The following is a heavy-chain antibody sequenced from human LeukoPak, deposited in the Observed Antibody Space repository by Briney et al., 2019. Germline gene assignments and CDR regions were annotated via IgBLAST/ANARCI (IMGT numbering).Heavy chain of an antibody. CDR2: IYSGGST. CDR3: ARARGYSGYGPSGPYYFDY. J-gene: IGHJ4*02. V-gene: IGHV3-66*01. Sequence: GGSLRLSCAASGFTVSSNYMSWVRQAPGKGLEWVSVIYSGGSTYYADSVKGRFTISRDNSKNTLYLQMNSLRAEDTAVYYCARARGYSGYGPSGPYYFDYWGQGTLVTVSS. D-gene: IGHD5-12*01. CDR1: GFTVSSNY.